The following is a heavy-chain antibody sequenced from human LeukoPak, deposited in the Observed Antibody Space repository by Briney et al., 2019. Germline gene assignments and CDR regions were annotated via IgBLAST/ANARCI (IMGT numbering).Heavy chain of an antibody. CDR3: ARWGRGYSYGLDY. CDR1: GGSFSGYY. Sequence: SETLSLTCAVYGGSFSGYYWGWIRQPPGKGLEGIGEINHSGSTNYNPSLKSRVTISVDTSKNQFSLKLSSVTAADTAVYYCARWGRGYSYGLDYWGQGTLVTVSS. J-gene: IGHJ4*02. V-gene: IGHV4-34*01. D-gene: IGHD5-18*01. CDR2: INHSGST.